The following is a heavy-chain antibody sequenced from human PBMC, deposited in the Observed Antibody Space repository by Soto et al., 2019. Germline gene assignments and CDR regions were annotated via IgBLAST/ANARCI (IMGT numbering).Heavy chain of an antibody. D-gene: IGHD3-22*01. Sequence: PSETLSLTCTVSGGSVSSGSYYWSWIRQPPGKGLEWIGYIYYSGSTNYNPSLKSRVTISVDTSKNQFSLKLSSVTAADTAVYYCARDRVIAYYDSSGSPSGFDYWGQGTLVTAPQ. CDR3: ARDRVIAYYDSSGSPSGFDY. CDR1: GGSVSSGSYY. CDR2: IYYSGST. V-gene: IGHV4-61*01. J-gene: IGHJ4*02.